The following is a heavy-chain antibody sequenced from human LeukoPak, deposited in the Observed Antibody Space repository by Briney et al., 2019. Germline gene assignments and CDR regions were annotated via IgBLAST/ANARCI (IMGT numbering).Heavy chain of an antibody. CDR3: QSRYLEWLLEY. D-gene: IGHD3-3*01. V-gene: IGHV4-39*01. CDR1: GGSINSNNYY. Sequence: PSETLSLTCTVPGGSINSNNYYWGWIRQPPGKGLEWIGSIYSSGSAYYNPSLKSRVTISVDTSKNQFSLRLSSVTAADTAVYYCQSRYLEWLLEYWGQGTLVTVSS. J-gene: IGHJ4*02. CDR2: IYSSGSA.